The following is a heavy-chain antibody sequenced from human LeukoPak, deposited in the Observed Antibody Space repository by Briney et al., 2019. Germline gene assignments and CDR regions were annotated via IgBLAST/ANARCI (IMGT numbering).Heavy chain of an antibody. D-gene: IGHD2-15*01. CDR3: ARETMIFAFDI. Sequence: SETLSLTCTVSGGSISSGDYYWSWIRQPPGKGLEWIGYIYYSGSTYYNPSLKSRVTISVDTSKNQFSLKLSSVTAADTAVYYCARETMIFAFDIWGQGTMVTVSS. CDR2: IYYSGST. J-gene: IGHJ3*02. CDR1: GGSISSGDYY. V-gene: IGHV4-30-4*01.